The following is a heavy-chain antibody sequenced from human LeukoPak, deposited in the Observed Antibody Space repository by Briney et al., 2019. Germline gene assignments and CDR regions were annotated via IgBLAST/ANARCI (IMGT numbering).Heavy chain of an antibody. D-gene: IGHD3-22*01. J-gene: IGHJ4*02. V-gene: IGHV4-59*01. CDR3: ARGRGYYDSSGHDY. CDR1: GGSISSYY. CDR2: IYYSGST. Sequence: ASETLSLTCTVSGGSISSYYWSWIRQPPGKGLEWIGYIYYSGSTNYNPSLKSRVTISVDTSKNQFSLKLSSVTAADTAVYYCARGRGYYDSSGHDYWSQGTLVTVSS.